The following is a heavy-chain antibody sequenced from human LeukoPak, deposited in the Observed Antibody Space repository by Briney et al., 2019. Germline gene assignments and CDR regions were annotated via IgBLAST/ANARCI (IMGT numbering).Heavy chain of an antibody. D-gene: IGHD2-2*01. Sequence: EASVKVSCKASGYTFTSYDINWVRQATGQGLEWMGWMNPNSGNTGYAQKFQGRVTMTRNTSISTAYMELSSLRSEDTAVYYCARVKRVVPAAMFGELRYYMDVWGKGTTVTVSS. CDR2: MNPNSGNT. CDR3: ARVKRVVPAAMFGELRYYMDV. J-gene: IGHJ6*03. CDR1: GYTFTSYD. V-gene: IGHV1-8*01.